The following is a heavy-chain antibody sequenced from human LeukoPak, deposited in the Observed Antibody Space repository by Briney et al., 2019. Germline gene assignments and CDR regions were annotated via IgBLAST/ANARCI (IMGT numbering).Heavy chain of an antibody. CDR2: LIPVLNIT. Sequence: ASVKVSCKTSGGTFSSSALCCVRQAPGQGLEWMGRLIPVLNITPYAQKFQGSVTITADTSTSTLYMELSSLRSEETAVYYCARDQGLTAPPPYGLDVWGQGTTVIVSS. V-gene: IGHV1-69*04. J-gene: IGHJ6*02. CDR3: ARDQGLTAPPPYGLDV. D-gene: IGHD5-18*01. CDR1: GGTFSSSA.